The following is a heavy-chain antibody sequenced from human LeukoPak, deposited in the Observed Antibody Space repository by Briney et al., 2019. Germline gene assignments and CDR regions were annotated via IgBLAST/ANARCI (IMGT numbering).Heavy chain of an antibody. CDR1: GYTFTSYA. D-gene: IGHD3-22*01. V-gene: IGHV7-4-1*02. CDR3: AREYYDSSGCLDAFDI. CDR2: INNNTGNP. Sequence: ASVKVSCKASGYTFTSYAMNWVRQAPGQGLEWMGWINNNTGNPTYAQGFTGRFVFSLDTSVSTAYLQISSLKAEDTAVYYCAREYYDSSGCLDAFDIWGQGTMVTVSS. J-gene: IGHJ3*02.